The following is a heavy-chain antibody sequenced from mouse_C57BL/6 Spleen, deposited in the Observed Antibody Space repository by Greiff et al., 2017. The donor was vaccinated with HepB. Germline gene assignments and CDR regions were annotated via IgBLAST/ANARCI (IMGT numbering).Heavy chain of an antibody. CDR3: ARAYDNYPFYAMDY. V-gene: IGHV1-69*01. Sequence: VQLQQPGAELVMPGASVKLSCKASGYTFTSYWMHWVKQRPGQGLEWIGEIDPSDSYTNYNQKFKGKSTLTVDKSSSTAYMQLSSLTSEDSAVYYCARAYDNYPFYAMDYWGQGTSVTVSS. J-gene: IGHJ4*01. CDR2: IDPSDSYT. CDR1: GYTFTSYW. D-gene: IGHD2-10*02.